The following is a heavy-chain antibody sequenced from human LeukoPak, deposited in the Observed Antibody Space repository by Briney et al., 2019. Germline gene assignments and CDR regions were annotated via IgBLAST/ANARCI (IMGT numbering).Heavy chain of an antibody. J-gene: IGHJ1*01. CDR1: GFTFDDYA. CDR2: ISWNSGSI. Sequence: GRSLTLSCAGSGFTFDDYAMHWVRQAPGKGLEWVSGISWNSGSIGYADSVKGRFTISRDNAKNSLYLQMNSLRAEDTALYYCAKDLGLLPQYFQHWGQGTLVTVSS. V-gene: IGHV3-9*01. CDR3: AKDLGLLPQYFQH. D-gene: IGHD2-15*01.